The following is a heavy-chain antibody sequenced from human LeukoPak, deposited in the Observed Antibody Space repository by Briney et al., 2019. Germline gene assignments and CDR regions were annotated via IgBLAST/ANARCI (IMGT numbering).Heavy chain of an antibody. J-gene: IGHJ4*02. CDR2: IRQDGSDK. CDR3: ARDGGSAMPFDY. CDR1: GFTFSAYW. D-gene: IGHD2-2*01. V-gene: IGHV3-7*01. Sequence: GGSLRLSCAASGFTFSAYWMSWVRQAPGKGLEWVANIRQDGSDKYYVDSVKGRFTISRDNAKNSLYLQMNSLRAEDTAVYYCARDGGSAMPFDYWGQGTLVTVSS.